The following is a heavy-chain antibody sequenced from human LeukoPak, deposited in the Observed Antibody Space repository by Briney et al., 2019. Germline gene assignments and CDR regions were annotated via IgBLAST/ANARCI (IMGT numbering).Heavy chain of an antibody. CDR2: IYYSGGT. D-gene: IGHD5-24*01. CDR1: GGSISSYY. CDR3: AREGDGYKEFDY. V-gene: IGHV4-59*01. Sequence: SETLSLTCTGAGGSISSYYWGWVRQPPGKGREGGGYIYYSGGTNDNPSLKSRVTITVDPSKNQFPLKLSSVTAADTAVYYCAREGDGYKEFDYWGQGTLVTVSS. J-gene: IGHJ4*02.